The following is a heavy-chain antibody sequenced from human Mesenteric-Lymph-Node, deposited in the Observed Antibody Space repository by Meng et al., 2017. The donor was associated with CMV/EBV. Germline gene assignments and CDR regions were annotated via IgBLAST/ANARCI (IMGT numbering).Heavy chain of an antibody. CDR1: GFTFSGSA. J-gene: IGHJ6*02. CDR2: ISSGGGTI. Sequence: GESLKISCAASGFTFSGSAMNWVRQAPGEGLEWLSYISSGGGTIYDADSVKGRFTVSRDDAKNSLYLQMNSLRAEDTAVYYCARNHRYPYGMDVWGQGTTVTVSS. CDR3: ARNHRYPYGMDV. V-gene: IGHV3-48*03. D-gene: IGHD1-26*01.